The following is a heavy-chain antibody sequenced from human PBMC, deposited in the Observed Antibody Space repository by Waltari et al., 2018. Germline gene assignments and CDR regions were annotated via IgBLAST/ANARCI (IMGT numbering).Heavy chain of an antibody. J-gene: IGHJ6*03. CDR2: ISSSSSYI. CDR3: AREGFYYYYYMDV. V-gene: IGHV3-21*01. CDR1: GFTFSSYS. Sequence: EVQLVESGGGLVKPGGSLRLSCAASGFTFSSYSMNWVRQAPGKGREWVSSISSSSSYIYYADSVKGRFTISRDNAKNSLYLQMNSLRAEDTAVYYCAREGFYYYYYMDVWGKGTTVTISS.